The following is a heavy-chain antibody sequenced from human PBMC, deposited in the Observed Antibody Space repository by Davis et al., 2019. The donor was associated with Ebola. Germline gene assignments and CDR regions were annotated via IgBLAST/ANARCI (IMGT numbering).Heavy chain of an antibody. Sequence: GSLRLSCSASGFTFTDYAMHWVRQAPGKGLKYVSGISSNGGSTYYADYVKGRFTMSRDNSKNTLYLQMNSLRAEDTAVYYCAKLVGATGVDYWGQGTLVTVSS. CDR3: AKLVGATGVDY. V-gene: IGHV3-64*04. CDR2: ISSNGGST. D-gene: IGHD1-26*01. J-gene: IGHJ4*02. CDR1: GFTFTDYA.